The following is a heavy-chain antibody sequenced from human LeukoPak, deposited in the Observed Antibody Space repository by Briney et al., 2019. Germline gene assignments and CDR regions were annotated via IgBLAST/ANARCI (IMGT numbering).Heavy chain of an antibody. Sequence: GGSLRLSCAASGFTFSTYTMNWVRQAPGKGLEWVSSISTSGTYIYYADSVRGRFTISRDNSKNTLYLQMNSLRAEDTAVYYCAKDRYDFTLWGQGTLVTVSS. J-gene: IGHJ4*02. CDR2: ISTSGTYI. CDR3: AKDRYDFTL. V-gene: IGHV3-21*01. D-gene: IGHD3-3*01. CDR1: GFTFSTYT.